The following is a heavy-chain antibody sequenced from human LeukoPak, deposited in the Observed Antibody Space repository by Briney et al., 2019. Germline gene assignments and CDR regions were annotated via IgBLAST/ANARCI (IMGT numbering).Heavy chain of an antibody. V-gene: IGHV3-21*01. CDR2: ISSSSSYI. D-gene: IGHD6-13*01. CDR3: ARESYSSSWHAGPGDGFDI. CDR1: GFTFSSYS. Sequence: GGSLRLSCAASGFTFSSYSMNWVRQAPGKGLEWVSSISSSSSYIYYADSVKGRFTISRDNAKNSLYLQMNSLRAEDTAVYYCARESYSSSWHAGPGDGFDIWGQGTMVTVSS. J-gene: IGHJ3*02.